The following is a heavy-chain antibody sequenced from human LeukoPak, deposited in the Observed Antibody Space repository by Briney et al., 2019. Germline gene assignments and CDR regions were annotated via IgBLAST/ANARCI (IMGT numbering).Heavy chain of an antibody. CDR2: IYTSGST. CDR1: GGSISSYY. Sequence: SETLSLTCTVSGGSISSYYWSWIRRPAGKGLEWIGRIYTSGSTNYNPSLKSRVTMSVDTSKNQFSLKLSSVTAADTAVYYCARDLSEYYDFWSGYYDAFDIWGQGTMVTVSS. J-gene: IGHJ3*02. CDR3: ARDLSEYYDFWSGYYDAFDI. D-gene: IGHD3-3*01. V-gene: IGHV4-4*07.